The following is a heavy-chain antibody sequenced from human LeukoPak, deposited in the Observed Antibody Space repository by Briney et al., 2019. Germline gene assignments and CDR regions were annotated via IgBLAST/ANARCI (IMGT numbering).Heavy chain of an antibody. J-gene: IGHJ4*02. CDR3: ARSPRDSNWLDY. CDR2: IYSSGRT. D-gene: IGHD4-11*01. CDR1: GGSINNYY. Sequence: SETLSLTCTVSGGSINNYYWSWMRQPAGKGLEWIGRIYSSGRTNYNPSLKSRVTMSVDTPKNQFSLKLSSVTAADTAIYYCARSPRDSNWLDYWGQGTLVTVSS. V-gene: IGHV4-4*07.